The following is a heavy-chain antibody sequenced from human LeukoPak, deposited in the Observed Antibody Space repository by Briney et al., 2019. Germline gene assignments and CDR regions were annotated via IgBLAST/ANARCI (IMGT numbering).Heavy chain of an antibody. CDR1: GFTFSDYY. J-gene: IGHJ5*02. CDR3: ARDGVGGYCSGGSCSNWFDP. D-gene: IGHD2-15*01. Sequence: PGGSLRLSCAASGFTFSDYYMSWIRQAPGKGLEWVSYISSSGSTIYYADSVKGRFTISRDNAKNSLYLQMNSLRAEDTAVYYCARDGVGGYCSGGSCSNWFDPWGQGTLVTVSS. V-gene: IGHV3-11*04. CDR2: ISSSGSTI.